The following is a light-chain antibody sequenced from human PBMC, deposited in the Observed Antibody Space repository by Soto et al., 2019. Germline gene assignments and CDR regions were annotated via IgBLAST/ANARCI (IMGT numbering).Light chain of an antibody. Sequence: DIQMTQSPSSLSASVGDRVTITCRASQNIANYLNWYQQKPGKAPNLLIYAASSLQSGVPSRFSGRGSGTDFTLTISSLQPEDFATYYCQHSYTTPITFGQGTRLEIK. CDR2: AAS. V-gene: IGKV1-39*01. J-gene: IGKJ5*01. CDR1: QNIANY. CDR3: QHSYTTPIT.